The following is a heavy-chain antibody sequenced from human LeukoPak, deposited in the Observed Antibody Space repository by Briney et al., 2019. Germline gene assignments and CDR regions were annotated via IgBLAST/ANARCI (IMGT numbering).Heavy chain of an antibody. Sequence: PSETLSLTCTVSGGSISSPNYYWGWIRQPPGKGLEWIGTIYYSGNTYYNPSLKSRVTISVATSKNQFSLKLSSVTAADTAVYYCASTYSYSGYYFLDYWGQGTLVTVSS. CDR2: IYYSGNT. CDR3: ASTYSYSGYYFLDY. J-gene: IGHJ4*02. D-gene: IGHD3-22*01. V-gene: IGHV4-39*07. CDR1: GGSISSPNYY.